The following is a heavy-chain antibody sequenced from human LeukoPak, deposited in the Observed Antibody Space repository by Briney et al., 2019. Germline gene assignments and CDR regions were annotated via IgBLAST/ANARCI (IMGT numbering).Heavy chain of an antibody. CDR3: ARLGIAAAGTDY. V-gene: IGHV4-59*08. CDR1: GGSISSYY. CDR2: IYYSGST. D-gene: IGHD6-13*01. J-gene: IGHJ4*02. Sequence: PSETLSLTCTVSGGSISSYYWSWIRQPPGKGLEWIGYIYYSGSTNYNPSLKSRVTISVDTSKNQFSLKLSSVTAADTAVYYCARLGIAAAGTDYWGQGTLVTVSS.